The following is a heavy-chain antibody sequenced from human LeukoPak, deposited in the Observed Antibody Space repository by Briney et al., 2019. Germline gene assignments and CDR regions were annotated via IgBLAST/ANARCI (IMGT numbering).Heavy chain of an antibody. CDR3: ARERGQQVRFDP. CDR2: INPNNGGT. V-gene: IGHV1-2*02. D-gene: IGHD6-13*01. CDR1: GYTFTDYD. Sequence: ASVKVSCKASGYTFTDYDMHWVRQAPGQGLEWMGWINPNNGGTNYAQKFQGSVTMTRDTSTSTAYMELSRLRSDDTAVYYCARERGQQVRFDPWGQGTLVTVSS. J-gene: IGHJ5*02.